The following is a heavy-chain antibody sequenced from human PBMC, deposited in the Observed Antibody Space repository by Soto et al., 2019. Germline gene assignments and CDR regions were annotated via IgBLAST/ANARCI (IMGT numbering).Heavy chain of an antibody. V-gene: IGHV4-59*01. J-gene: IGHJ6*02. CDR2: IYSSGTT. D-gene: IGHD3-3*01. CDR3: AREYYDFWSVTFSYYGMDV. CDR1: GGSISRYY. Sequence: QVQLQESGPGLVKPSETLSLTCSVSGGSISRYYWTWIRQPPGRGLEWVGNIYSSGTTNYNPSLKRRVTISIATSKNQGSLKLNAVTAADTAVYFCAREYYDFWSVTFSYYGMDVWGQGTTGTVSS.